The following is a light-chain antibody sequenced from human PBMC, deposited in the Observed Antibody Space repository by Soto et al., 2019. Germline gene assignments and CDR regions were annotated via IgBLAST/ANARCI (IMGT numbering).Light chain of an antibody. CDR1: SGHNSYA. CDR2: LNSDGSH. V-gene: IGLV4-69*01. J-gene: IGLJ2*01. Sequence: QLVLTQSPSASASLGASVKLTCTLSSGHNSYAIAWHQQQPEKGPRYLMKLNSDGSHRKGDGIPDRFSGSSSGAERYLTISSLQSEDEADYYCQTWGSGIRVVFGGGTKLTVL. CDR3: QTWGSGIRVV.